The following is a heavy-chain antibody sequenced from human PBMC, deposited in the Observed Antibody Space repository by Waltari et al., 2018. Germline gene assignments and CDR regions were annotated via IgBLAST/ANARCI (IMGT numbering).Heavy chain of an antibody. J-gene: IGHJ4*02. D-gene: IGHD2-8*02. V-gene: IGHV3-15*01. CDR3: GDFTAFDY. CDR2: IKANTHGGTT. Sequence: EVQLVESGGGLVKPGGSLRLSCVGSGFTFNTAWMHWVRQAPGKGLEWVGRIKANTHGGTTVYAAHVKGRFTISRDDSKNTVYLQMNSLKTEDTGIYYCGDFTAFDYWGQGSLVTVSS. CDR1: GFTFNTAW.